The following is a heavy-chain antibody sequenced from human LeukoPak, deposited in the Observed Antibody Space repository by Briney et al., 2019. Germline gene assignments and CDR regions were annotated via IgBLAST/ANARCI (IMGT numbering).Heavy chain of an antibody. Sequence: SETLSLTCTVSGGSISSYYWSWIRQPPGEGLEWIGYIYYSGSTNYNPSLKSRVTISVDTSKNQFSLKLSSVTAADTAVYYCARGGYSSGWDPFDYWGQGTLVTVSS. CDR3: ARGGYSSGWDPFDY. J-gene: IGHJ4*02. CDR2: IYYSGST. CDR1: GGSISSYY. V-gene: IGHV4-59*01. D-gene: IGHD6-19*01.